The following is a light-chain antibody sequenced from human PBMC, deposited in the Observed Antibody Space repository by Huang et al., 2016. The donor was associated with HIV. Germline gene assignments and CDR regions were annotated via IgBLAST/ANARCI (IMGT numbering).Light chain of an antibody. CDR2: TAS. J-gene: IGKJ1*01. V-gene: IGKV1-39*01. CDR3: QQSFSVPRT. Sequence: DIQMTQSPPSLSASVGDRVTFTCRANQTISKSLKWYQQKPGRAPKLLIYTASTLESGVPSRFSGRGSGSRFTLNITNLQPEDFATYYCQQSFSVPRTFG. CDR1: QTISKS.